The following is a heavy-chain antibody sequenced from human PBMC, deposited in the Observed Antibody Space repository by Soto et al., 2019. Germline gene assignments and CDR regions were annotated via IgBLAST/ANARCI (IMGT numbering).Heavy chain of an antibody. J-gene: IGHJ4*02. CDR1: GGSISSSSYY. Sequence: QLQLQESGPGLVKPSETLSLTCTVSGGSISSSSYYWGWIRQPPGKGLEWIGSIYYSGSTYYNPSLKSRVTISVDTSKNQFSLKLSSVTAEDTAVYYCARLRYLGLLNYWGQGTLVTVSS. CDR2: IYYSGST. V-gene: IGHV4-39*01. D-gene: IGHD3-9*01. CDR3: ARLRYLGLLNY.